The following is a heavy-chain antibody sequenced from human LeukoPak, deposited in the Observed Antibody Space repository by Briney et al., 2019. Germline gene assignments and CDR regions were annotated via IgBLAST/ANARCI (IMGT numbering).Heavy chain of an antibody. Sequence: ASVKVSCKASGYTFTSYDINWVRQATRQGLEWMGWMNPNSGNTGYAQKFQGRVTMTRNTSISTAYMELSSLRSEDTAVYYCARGLGVITIFGVVIKYYFDYWGQGNPGHRLL. J-gene: IGHJ4*02. CDR3: ARGLGVITIFGVVIKYYFDY. CDR1: GYTFTSYD. D-gene: IGHD3-3*01. CDR2: MNPNSGNT. V-gene: IGHV1-8*01.